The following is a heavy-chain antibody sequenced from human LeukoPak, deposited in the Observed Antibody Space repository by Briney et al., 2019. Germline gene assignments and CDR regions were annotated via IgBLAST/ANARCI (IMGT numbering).Heavy chain of an antibody. D-gene: IGHD3-10*01. J-gene: IGHJ4*02. CDR2: FSGSGGST. CDR3: AKDRNYYGSGSYFPTLDY. Sequence: GGSLRLSCAASGLTFSSYAMSWVRQAPGKGRGWVSAFSGSGGSTYYADSVKGRFTISRDNSKNTLYLQMNSLRAEDTAVYYCAKDRNYYGSGSYFPTLDYWGQGTLVTVSS. CDR1: GLTFSSYA. V-gene: IGHV3-23*01.